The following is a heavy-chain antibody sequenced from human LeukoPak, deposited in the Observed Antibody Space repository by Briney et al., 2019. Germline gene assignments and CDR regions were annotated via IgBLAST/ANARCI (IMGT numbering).Heavy chain of an antibody. CDR3: AHTLGYYDSSGYYDFEDY. CDR1: GFSLSTRGVA. J-gene: IGHJ4*02. Sequence: SGPTLLKPTQTLTLTYTFSGFSLSTRGVAGGWIRQPPGKALEWLALIYWDDDKRYSPSLKSRLTITKDTSKNQVVLTMTNMDPVDTATYYCAHTLGYYDSSGYYDFEDYWGQGTLVTVSS. V-gene: IGHV2-5*02. CDR2: IYWDDDK. D-gene: IGHD3-22*01.